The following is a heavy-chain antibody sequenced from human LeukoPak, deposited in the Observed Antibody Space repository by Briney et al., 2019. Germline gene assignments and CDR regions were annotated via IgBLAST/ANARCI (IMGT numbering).Heavy chain of an antibody. J-gene: IGHJ4*02. V-gene: IGHV4-38-2*01. CDR3: ARVRGGRYLYYVDH. CDR2: IYHSGSS. D-gene: IGHD1-26*01. Sequence: SETLSLTCAFSGYSLSSGYYWGWIRPPPGKGLEWIGSIYHSGSSYYNPSLKSRVTISVDTSKNQFSLKLSSVTAADTAVYYCARVRGGRYLYYVDHWSQGTRVSVSS. CDR1: GYSLSSGYY.